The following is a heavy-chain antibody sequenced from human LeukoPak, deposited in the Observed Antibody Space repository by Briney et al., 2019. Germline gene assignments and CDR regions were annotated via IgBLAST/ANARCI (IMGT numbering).Heavy chain of an antibody. J-gene: IGHJ4*02. V-gene: IGHV3-21*01. D-gene: IGHD3-10*02. CDR2: ISGSSSYI. CDR1: GFTLATYS. CDR3: ARGTMFPYYFDY. Sequence: GGSLRLSCAASGFTLATYSMKWVRQAPGKGLEWVSFISGSSSYIYYADSLKGRFTISRDNAKNSLYLQMNSLRAEDTAVYYCARGTMFPYYFDYWGQGTLVTVSS.